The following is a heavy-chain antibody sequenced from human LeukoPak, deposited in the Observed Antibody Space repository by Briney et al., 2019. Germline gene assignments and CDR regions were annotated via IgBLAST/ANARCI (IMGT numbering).Heavy chain of an antibody. CDR2: ISSSSSYI. V-gene: IGHV3-21*01. CDR3: ARPQTYVSRGIVGARGYGFDY. Sequence: PGGSLRLSCAASGFTFSSYSMNWVRQAPGKGLEWVSSISSSSSYIYYADSVKGRFTISRDNAKNSLYLQMNSLRAEDTAVYYCARPQTYVSRGIVGARGYGFDYWGQGTLVTVSS. CDR1: GFTFSSYS. D-gene: IGHD1-26*01. J-gene: IGHJ4*02.